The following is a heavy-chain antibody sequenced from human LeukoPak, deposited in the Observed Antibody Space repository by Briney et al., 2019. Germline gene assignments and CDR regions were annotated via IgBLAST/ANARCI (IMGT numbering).Heavy chain of an antibody. D-gene: IGHD6-19*01. CDR3: ARGIAISSSGGYDTFDY. V-gene: IGHV3-64*02. J-gene: IGHJ4*02. CDR1: GFTFSNSA. CDR2: ISTNGGRK. Sequence: GGSLRLSCAASGFTFSNSAMCWVRQAPGKGLEFVSVISTNGGRKYYSDSVKGRFTISRDNYKNTLYLQMGSLRADDMAVYYCARGIAISSSGGYDTFDYWGQGALVTISS.